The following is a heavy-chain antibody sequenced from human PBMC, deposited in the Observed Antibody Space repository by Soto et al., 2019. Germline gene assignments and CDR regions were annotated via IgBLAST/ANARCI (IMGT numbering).Heavy chain of an antibody. D-gene: IGHD3-22*01. V-gene: IGHV1-69*06. CDR3: ARGDSSGHSIRFTEYFQH. Sequence: QVQLVQSGAEVKKPGSSVKVSCKASGGTFSSYAISWVRQAPGQGLEWMGGIIPIFGTANYAQKFQGRVTITADKSTSTAYMELSSLRSEDTAVYYCARGDSSGHSIRFTEYFQHWGQGTLVTVSS. J-gene: IGHJ1*01. CDR1: GGTFSSYA. CDR2: IIPIFGTA.